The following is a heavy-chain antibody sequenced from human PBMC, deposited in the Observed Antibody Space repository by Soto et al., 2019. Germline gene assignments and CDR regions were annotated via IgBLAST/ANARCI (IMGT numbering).Heavy chain of an antibody. V-gene: IGHV1-18*01. Sequence: AAVKVSCKASGYTFTSYGISWVRQAPGQGLEWMGWISAYNGNTNYAQKLQGRVTMTTDTSTSTAYMELRSLRSDDTAVYYCARGPSIAAAGRGYYYYYYGMDVWGQGTTVTVSS. J-gene: IGHJ6*02. CDR3: ARGPSIAAAGRGYYYYYYGMDV. D-gene: IGHD6-13*01. CDR2: ISAYNGNT. CDR1: GYTFTSYG.